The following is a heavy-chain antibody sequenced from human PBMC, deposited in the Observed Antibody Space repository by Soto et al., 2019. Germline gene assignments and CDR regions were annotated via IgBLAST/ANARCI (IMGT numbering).Heavy chain of an antibody. D-gene: IGHD3-22*01. Sequence: PGGSLRLSCPTSGFTFSHTYLNRVRQAPGKGLEWVGRIKSKTDGGTTDYAAPVKGRFTISRDDSKNTLYLQMNSLKTEDTAVYYCTTVANNYYDSSGYYLLPYYGMDVWGQGTTVTVSS. CDR2: IKSKTDGGTT. V-gene: IGHV3-15*07. CDR3: TTVANNYYDSSGYYLLPYYGMDV. J-gene: IGHJ6*02. CDR1: GFTFSHTY.